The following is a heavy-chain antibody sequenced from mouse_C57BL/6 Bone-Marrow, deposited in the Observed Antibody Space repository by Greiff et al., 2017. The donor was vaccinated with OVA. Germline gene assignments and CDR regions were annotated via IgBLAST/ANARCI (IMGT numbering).Heavy chain of an antibody. V-gene: IGHV1-15*01. CDR2: IDPETGGT. D-gene: IGHD1-1*01. Sequence: QVQLQQPGAELVRPGASVTLSCKASGYTFTDYEMHWVKQTPVHGLEWIGAIDPETGGTAYNQKFKGKAILTADKSSSTAYMELRILTSEDSAVYYCTNYYGSSWGQGTLVTVSA. CDR1: GYTFTDYE. CDR3: TNYYGSS. J-gene: IGHJ3*01.